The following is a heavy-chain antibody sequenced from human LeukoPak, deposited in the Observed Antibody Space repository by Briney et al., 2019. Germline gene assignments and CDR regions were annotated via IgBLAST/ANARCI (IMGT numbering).Heavy chain of an antibody. J-gene: IGHJ4*02. D-gene: IGHD6-6*01. CDR2: IYYSGST. CDR3: ARYSSSSDFDY. CDR1: GGSISSYY. Sequence: PSETLSLTCTVSGGSISSYYWSWIRQPPGKGLEGIGYIYYSGSTNYNPSLKSRVTISVDTSKNQFSLKLSSVTAADTAVYYCARYSSSSDFDYWGQGTLVTVSS. V-gene: IGHV4-59*01.